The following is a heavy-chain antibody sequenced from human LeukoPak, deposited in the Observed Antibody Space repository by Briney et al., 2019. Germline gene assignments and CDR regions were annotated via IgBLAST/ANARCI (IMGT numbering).Heavy chain of an antibody. J-gene: IGHJ3*02. V-gene: IGHV3-74*01. CDR1: GFSFSSSW. CDR2: ISPDGSST. D-gene: IGHD3-16*01. CDR3: ARLQGIMTKPMTEGFDI. Sequence: PGGSLRLSCAASGFSFSSSWMLWVRQTPGKGLVWLSRISPDGSSTSYADSVKGRFTVSRDIARNTLSLQMNSLRAEDSAVYYCARLQGIMTKPMTEGFDIWGQGTMVTVSS.